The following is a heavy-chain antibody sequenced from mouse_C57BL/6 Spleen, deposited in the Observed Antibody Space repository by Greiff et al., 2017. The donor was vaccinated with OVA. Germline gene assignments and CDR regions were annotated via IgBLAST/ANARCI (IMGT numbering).Heavy chain of an antibody. Sequence: VQLQQPGAELVKPGASVKVSCKASGYTFTSYWMHWVKQRPGQGLEWIGNINPSNGGTNYNEKFKSKATLTVDKSSSTAYMQLSSLTSEDSAVYYCARWGPYYSIWYFDVWGTGTTVTVSS. CDR1: GYTFTSYW. CDR3: ARWGPYYSIWYFDV. J-gene: IGHJ1*03. D-gene: IGHD2-5*01. V-gene: IGHV1-53*01. CDR2: INPSNGGT.